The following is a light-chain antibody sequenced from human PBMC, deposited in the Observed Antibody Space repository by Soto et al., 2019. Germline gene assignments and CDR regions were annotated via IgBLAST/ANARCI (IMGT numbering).Light chain of an antibody. Sequence: QSALTQPASVSGSPGQSITISCTGTSSDVGSYNIVSWYQQLPGKAPKLMIYEVSNRPSGASNRFSGSKSGNTASLTISGLQAEDEADYYCSSYTISSNYVLGSGTKVTVL. J-gene: IGLJ1*01. CDR3: SSYTISSNYV. V-gene: IGLV2-14*01. CDR1: SSDVGSYNI. CDR2: EVS.